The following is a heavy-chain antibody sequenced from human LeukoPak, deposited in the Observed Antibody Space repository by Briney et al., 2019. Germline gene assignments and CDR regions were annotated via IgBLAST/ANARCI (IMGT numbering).Heavy chain of an antibody. V-gene: IGHV4-38-2*01. CDR3: ARQPDARPGYFQH. D-gene: IGHD1-14*01. Sequence: SETLSLTCAVSGYSISSGYYWGWIRQPPGKGLEWIGSIYHSGSTYYNPSLKSRVTISVDTSKNQFSPKLSSVTAADTAVYYCARQPDARPGYFQHWGQGTLVTVSS. CDR2: IYHSGST. CDR1: GYSISSGYY. J-gene: IGHJ1*01.